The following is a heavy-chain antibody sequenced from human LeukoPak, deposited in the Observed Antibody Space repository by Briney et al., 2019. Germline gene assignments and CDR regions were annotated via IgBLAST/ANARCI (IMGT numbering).Heavy chain of an antibody. D-gene: IGHD6-19*01. CDR2: ITADDGDT. V-gene: IGHV3-23*01. J-gene: IGHJ4*02. Sequence: PGGSLRLSCAASGFTFTTYAMTWVRQAPPKGLEWVSLITADDGDTYYADSVKGRFTVSRDNSKNTLYLQMNSLRAEDTAVYFCAKDGGVAGMFRAFDYWGQGTLVTVSS. CDR1: GFTFTTYA. CDR3: AKDGGVAGMFRAFDY.